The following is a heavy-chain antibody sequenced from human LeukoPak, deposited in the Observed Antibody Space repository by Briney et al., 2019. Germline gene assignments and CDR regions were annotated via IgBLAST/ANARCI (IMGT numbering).Heavy chain of an antibody. J-gene: IGHJ5*02. CDR2: INPNSGGT. Sequence: ASVKVSCKTSGYTFTNYGISWVRQAPGQGLEWMGWINPNSGGTNYAQKFQGWVTMTRDTSISTAYMELSRLRSDDTAVYYCARAYGDYGSNWFDPWGQGTLVTVSS. V-gene: IGHV1-2*04. CDR3: ARAYGDYGSNWFDP. CDR1: GYTFTNYG. D-gene: IGHD4-17*01.